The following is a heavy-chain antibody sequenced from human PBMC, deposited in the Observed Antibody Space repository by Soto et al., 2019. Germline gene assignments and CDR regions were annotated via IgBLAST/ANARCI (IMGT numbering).Heavy chain of an antibody. CDR3: ARHRIAAAGTGMDV. J-gene: IGHJ6*02. D-gene: IGHD6-13*01. V-gene: IGHV4-30-2*03. CDR2: IYHSGST. CDR1: GGSISSGGYS. Sequence: PSETLSLTCAVSGGSISSGGYSWSWIRQPPGKGLEWIGYIYHSGSTYYNPSLKSRVTISVDTSKNQFSLKLSSVTAADTAVYYCARHRIAAAGTGMDVWGQGTTVTVSS.